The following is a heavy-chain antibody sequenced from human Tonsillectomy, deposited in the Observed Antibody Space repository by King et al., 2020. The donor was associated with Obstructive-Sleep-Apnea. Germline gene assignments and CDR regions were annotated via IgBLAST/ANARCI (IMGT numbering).Heavy chain of an antibody. CDR2: GYYSGGT. Sequence: VQLQESGPGLVKPSETLFLTCTVSGGSVSSGGFYWSWIRQPPGKGLGWVGDGYYSGGTNYNPSLKSRVTISVDTSKNQFSLNLSSVTAADTAVYYCARETNIEVVVAAPPSWYFDLWGRGTLVTVSS. D-gene: IGHD2-15*01. CDR3: ARETNIEVVVAAPPSWYFDL. V-gene: IGHV4-61*08. J-gene: IGHJ2*01. CDR1: GGSVSSGGFY.